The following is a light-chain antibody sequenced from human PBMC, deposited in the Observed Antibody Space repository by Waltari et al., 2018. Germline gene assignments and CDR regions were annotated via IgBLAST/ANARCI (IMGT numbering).Light chain of an antibody. CDR2: ATS. Sequence: DIQMTQASSSLSASVGDRVNITCRASTSVSIYLNWYQQKPGKAPNLLIYATSALQTGVPSRFSGSGSGTDFTLTITNLQPEDFGIYYCQQTYDTPLTFGAGTKVQLK. CDR1: TSVSIY. J-gene: IGKJ4*01. V-gene: IGKV1-39*01. CDR3: QQTYDTPLT.